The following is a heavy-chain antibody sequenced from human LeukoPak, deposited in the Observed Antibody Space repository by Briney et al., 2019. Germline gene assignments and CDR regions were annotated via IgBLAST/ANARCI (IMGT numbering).Heavy chain of an antibody. D-gene: IGHD5-18*01. Sequence: SETLSLTCAVYGGSFSGYYWSWIRQPPGKGLEWIGYIYYSGSTYYNPSLKSRVTISVDTSKNQFSLKLSSVTAADTAVYYCARVVDTAMVSWGQGTLVTVSS. CDR3: ARVVDTAMVS. J-gene: IGHJ4*02. CDR1: GGSFSGYY. CDR2: IYYSGST. V-gene: IGHV4-30-4*08.